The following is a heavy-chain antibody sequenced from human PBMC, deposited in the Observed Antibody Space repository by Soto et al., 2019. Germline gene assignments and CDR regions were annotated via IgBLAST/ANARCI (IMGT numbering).Heavy chain of an antibody. Sequence: ASVKVSCKASGYTFTSYGISWVRQAPGQGLEWMGWISAYNGNTNYAQKLQGRVTMTTDTSTSTAYMELRSLRSDDTAVYYCARSGLGDYIWGSYRFFEFFFVKGGRYYYYYMVFSCKRPTGTV. V-gene: IGHV1-18*01. J-gene: IGHJ6*03. CDR1: GYTFTSYG. CDR2: ISAYNGNT. D-gene: IGHD3-16*02. CDR3: ARSGLGDYIWGSYRFFEFFFVKGGRYYYYYMVF.